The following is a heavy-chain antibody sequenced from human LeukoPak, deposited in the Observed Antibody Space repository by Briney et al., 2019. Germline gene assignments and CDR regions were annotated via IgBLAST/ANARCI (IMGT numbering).Heavy chain of an antibody. CDR2: INHSGST. Sequence: SETLSLTCAVYGGSFGGYYWSWIRQPPGKGLEWIGEINHSGSTNYNPSLKSRVIIIIDTPKNHFSLTLSSVTAADTAVYYCARSDGYGLVGIWGQGTMVTVSS. CDR3: ARSDGYGLVGI. J-gene: IGHJ3*02. D-gene: IGHD3-10*01. CDR1: GGSFGGYY. V-gene: IGHV4-34*01.